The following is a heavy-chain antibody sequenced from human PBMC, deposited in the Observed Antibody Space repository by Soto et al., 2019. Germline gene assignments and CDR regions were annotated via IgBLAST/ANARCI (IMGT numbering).Heavy chain of an antibody. D-gene: IGHD6-19*01. Sequence: SETLSLTCAVYSGSFSGYYWSWIRQPPGKGLEWIGEINHSGSTNYNPSLKSRVTISVDTSKNQFSLKLSSVTAVDTAVYYCARVPGSGWKYFDYWGQGTLVTVSS. CDR1: SGSFSGYY. CDR3: ARVPGSGWKYFDY. V-gene: IGHV4-34*01. CDR2: INHSGST. J-gene: IGHJ4*02.